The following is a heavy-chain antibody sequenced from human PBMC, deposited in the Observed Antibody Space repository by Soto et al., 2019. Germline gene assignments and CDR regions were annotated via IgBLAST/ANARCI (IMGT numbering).Heavy chain of an antibody. D-gene: IGHD3-10*01. J-gene: IGHJ3*02. CDR1: GFTFSTYS. Sequence: EVQLVESGGGLVKPGGSLRLSCAASGFTFSTYSMNWVRQASGKGLEWVSSISSSSTYIYYADSVKGRFTISRDNAKNSLYLQMSSLTAEDPAVYYCARDRGGDLKAFDIWGQGTMVTVSS. CDR2: ISSSSTYI. CDR3: ARDRGGDLKAFDI. V-gene: IGHV3-21*01.